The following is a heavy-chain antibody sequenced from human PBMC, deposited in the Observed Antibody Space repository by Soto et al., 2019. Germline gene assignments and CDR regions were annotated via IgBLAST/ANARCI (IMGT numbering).Heavy chain of an antibody. CDR2: ISSSGSTI. Sequence: GGYLRLSCAASGFTFSRYEMNWVRQAPGKGLEWVSYISSSGSTIYYADSVKGRFTISRDNAKNSLYLQMNSLRAEDTAVYYCARDRNYDFWSGYPYPAVDYFDYWGQGTLVTVSS. J-gene: IGHJ4*02. V-gene: IGHV3-48*03. D-gene: IGHD3-3*01. CDR3: ARDRNYDFWSGYPYPAVDYFDY. CDR1: GFTFSRYE.